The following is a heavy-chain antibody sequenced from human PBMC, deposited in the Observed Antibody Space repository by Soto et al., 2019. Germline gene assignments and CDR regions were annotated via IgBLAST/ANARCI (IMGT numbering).Heavy chain of an antibody. Sequence: SETLSLTCAVSGGSISSSNWWSWVRQPPGKGLEWIGEIYHSGSTNYNPSLKSRVTISVDKSKNQFSLKLSSVTAADTAVYYCASGLSRVGWGGGYYYGMAGWAKGTKVTVYS. D-gene: IGHD1-26*01. CDR3: ASGLSRVGWGGGYYYGMAG. CDR2: IYHSGST. V-gene: IGHV4-4*02. CDR1: GGSISSSNW. J-gene: IGHJ6*04.